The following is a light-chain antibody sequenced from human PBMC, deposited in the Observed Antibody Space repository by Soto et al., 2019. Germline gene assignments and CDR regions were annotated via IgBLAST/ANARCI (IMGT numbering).Light chain of an antibody. CDR2: ADS. CDR3: AVWDDSVFGKI. V-gene: IGLV1-47*02. J-gene: IGLJ2*01. Sequence: QSVLTQPPSASGTPGQRVTISCSGSKSNIGSNEVYWYQQLPGTAPKFLIYADSQRPSGVPDRFSASKSGTSASLTISGLRSEDEAEYYCAVWDDSVFGKIFGGGTKLPVL. CDR1: KSNIGSNE.